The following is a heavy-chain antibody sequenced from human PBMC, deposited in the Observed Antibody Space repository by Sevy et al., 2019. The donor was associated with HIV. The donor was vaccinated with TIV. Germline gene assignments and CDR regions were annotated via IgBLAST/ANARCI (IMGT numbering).Heavy chain of an antibody. Sequence: SETLSLTCTVSGGSISSTNYYWGWIRQPPGKGLEWIGGIYYSGTTYYNPSLKSRITVSVDTSTNQFSLKLNSVTAADTAEYYCVRSRFSFLAYFDSWGQGTLVTVSS. D-gene: IGHD3-16*01. CDR1: GGSISSTNYY. CDR2: IYYSGTT. CDR3: VRSRFSFLAYFDS. V-gene: IGHV4-39*01. J-gene: IGHJ4*02.